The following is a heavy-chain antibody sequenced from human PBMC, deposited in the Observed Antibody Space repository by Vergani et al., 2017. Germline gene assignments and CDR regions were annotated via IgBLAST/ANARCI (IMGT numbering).Heavy chain of an antibody. J-gene: IGHJ5*02. CDR2: IYYSERT. D-gene: IGHD6-19*01. V-gene: IGHV4-39*01. Sequence: QLQLQESGPGLVKPSATLSLTCSVFGASIRSSNYYWGWIRQPPGKGLEWIASIYYSERTYYNPSFKSRVTLSVDTSKNQFSLKLSPVTAADTAVYFCARHSTVEWLVKLGWIDPWGQGILVTVSS. CDR1: GASIRSSNYY. CDR3: ARHSTVEWLVKLGWIDP.